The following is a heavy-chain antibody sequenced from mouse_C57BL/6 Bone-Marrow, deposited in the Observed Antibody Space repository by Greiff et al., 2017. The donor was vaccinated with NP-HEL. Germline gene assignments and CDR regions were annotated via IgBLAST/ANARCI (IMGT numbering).Heavy chain of an antibody. CDR1: GFNFKDYY. CDR3: ARAGTGSY. V-gene: IGHV14-2*01. D-gene: IGHD4-1*01. Sequence: VQLQQSGAELVKPGASVKLSCTASGFNFKDYYMHWVKQRTEQGLEWIGRIDPEDGETKYAPKFQGKATLTADKSSNTAYLQLSSLTSEDTGDYYCARAGTGSYWGKGTTLTVSS. CDR2: IDPEDGET. J-gene: IGHJ2*01.